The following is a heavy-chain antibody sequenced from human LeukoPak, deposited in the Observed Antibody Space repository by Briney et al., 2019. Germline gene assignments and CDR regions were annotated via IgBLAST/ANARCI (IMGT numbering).Heavy chain of an antibody. D-gene: IGHD5-18*01. J-gene: IGHJ4*02. CDR2: VNGDGTST. V-gene: IGHV3-74*01. CDR3: ARGPRYSFGSAFDY. Sequence: PGGSLRLSCAASGFTLSTYWMHWVRQAPGKGLVWVSRVNGDGTSTTYADSVEGRFTISRDNAKNTLYLQMDSLRAEDTAVYYCARGPRYSFGSAFDYWGQGTLVTVSS. CDR1: GFTLSTYW.